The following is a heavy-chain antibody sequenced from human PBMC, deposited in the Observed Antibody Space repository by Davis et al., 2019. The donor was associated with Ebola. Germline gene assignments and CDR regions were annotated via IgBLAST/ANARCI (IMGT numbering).Heavy chain of an antibody. CDR2: ISAYNGNT. Sequence: AASVKVSCKASGYTFTSYGISWVRQAPGQGLEWMGWISAYNGNTNYAQKFQGRVTMTTDTSTSTAYMELRSLRSDDTAFYYGARVITMILGGWFDPWGQGTLVTVSS. D-gene: IGHD3-22*01. V-gene: IGHV1-18*01. J-gene: IGHJ5*02. CDR1: GYTFTSYG. CDR3: ARVITMILGGWFDP.